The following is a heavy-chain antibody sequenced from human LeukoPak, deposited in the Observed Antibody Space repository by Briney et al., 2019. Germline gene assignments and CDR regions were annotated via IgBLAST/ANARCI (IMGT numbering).Heavy chain of an antibody. Sequence: ASVKVSCKASGYTFTGYYMHWVRQAPGQGLEWMGWINPNSGGTNYAQKFQGRVTMTRDTYISTAYMGLSRLRSDDTAVYYCARGTEDIVVVPAAMGIFDYWGQGTLVTVSS. D-gene: IGHD2-2*01. V-gene: IGHV1-2*02. CDR1: GYTFTGYY. J-gene: IGHJ4*02. CDR3: ARGTEDIVVVPAAMGIFDY. CDR2: INPNSGGT.